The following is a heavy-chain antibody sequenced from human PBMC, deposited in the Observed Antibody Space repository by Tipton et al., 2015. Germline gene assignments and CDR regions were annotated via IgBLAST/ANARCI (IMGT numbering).Heavy chain of an antibody. CDR3: AKVLGAWGDYYAMDV. CDR1: GFTFSSYG. J-gene: IGHJ6*02. Sequence: SLRLSCAASGFTFSSYGMHWVRQAPGKGLEWVAGMSYDGSNEYYADSVKGRVTISRDNSKNTLSLQINSLRVEDTAVYYCAKVLGAWGDYYAMDVWGQGTTVTVSS. D-gene: IGHD3-10*01. CDR2: MSYDGSNE. V-gene: IGHV3-30*18.